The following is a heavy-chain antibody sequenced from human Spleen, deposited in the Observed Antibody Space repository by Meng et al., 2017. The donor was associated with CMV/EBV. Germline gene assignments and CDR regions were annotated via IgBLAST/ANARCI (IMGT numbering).Heavy chain of an antibody. D-gene: IGHD6-6*01. CDR2: IYYSGST. J-gene: IGHJ6*02. V-gene: IGHV4-39*07. CDR1: GGSISSSSYY. CDR3: ARDYSSSSKGMDV. Sequence: SETLSLTCTVSGGSISSSSYYWGWIRQPPGKGLEWIGSIYYSGSTYYNPSLKSRVTISVDTSKNQFSLKLNSVTAADTAVYYCARDYSSSSKGMDVWGQGTTVTVSS.